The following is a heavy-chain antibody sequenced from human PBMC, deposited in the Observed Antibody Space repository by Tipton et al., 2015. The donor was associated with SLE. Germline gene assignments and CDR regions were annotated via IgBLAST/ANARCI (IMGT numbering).Heavy chain of an antibody. CDR2: ISSSSTI. CDR3: ASVRDAFDI. J-gene: IGHJ3*02. V-gene: IGHV3-69-1*01. D-gene: IGHD3-10*02. CDR1: GFTFSDYY. Sequence: SLRLSCAASGFTFSDYYMSWIRQAPGKGLEWVSYISSSSTIYYADSVKGRFTISRDNAKNSLYLQMNSLRAEDTAVYYCASVRDAFDIWGQGTMVTVSS.